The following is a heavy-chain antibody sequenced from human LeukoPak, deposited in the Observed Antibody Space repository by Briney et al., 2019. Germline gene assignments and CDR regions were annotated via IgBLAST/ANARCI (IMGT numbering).Heavy chain of an antibody. J-gene: IGHJ4*02. D-gene: IGHD1-14*01. CDR2: IQYDGSNE. CDR3: AKPAKTDYADY. V-gene: IGHV3-30*02. CDR1: GFTFSSYA. Sequence: GGSLRLSCAASGFTFSSYAMSWVRQAPGKGLEWVAYIQYDGSNEQYADSVKGRFSISRDSSKNTLYLQLNSLRAEDTAVYYCAKPAKTDYADYWGQGTLVTVSS.